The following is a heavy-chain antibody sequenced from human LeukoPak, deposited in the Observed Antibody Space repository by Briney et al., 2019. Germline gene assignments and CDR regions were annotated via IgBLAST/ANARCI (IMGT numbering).Heavy chain of an antibody. CDR2: IIPIFGTA. D-gene: IGHD3-3*01. CDR3: ASYYDFWSGYPFHYYMDV. J-gene: IGHJ6*03. Sequence: GASVQVSCKASGGTFSSYAISWVRQAPGQGLEWMGGIIPIFGTANYAQKFQGRVTITTDESTSTAYMELSSLRSEDTAVYYCASYYDFWSGYPFHYYMDVWGKGTTVTVSS. CDR1: GGTFSSYA. V-gene: IGHV1-69*05.